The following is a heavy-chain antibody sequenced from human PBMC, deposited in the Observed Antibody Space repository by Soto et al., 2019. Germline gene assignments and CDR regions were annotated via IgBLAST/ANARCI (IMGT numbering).Heavy chain of an antibody. CDR2: IYYSGST. D-gene: IGHD2-15*01. CDR3: ARLGSGFDY. Sequence: SETLSLTFTVSGGSVSSGSYYWSWIRQPPGKGLEWIGYIYYSGSTNYNPSLKSRVTISVDTSKNQFSLKLSSVTAADTAVYYCARLGSGFDYWGQGTLVTVSS. V-gene: IGHV4-61*01. CDR1: GGSVSSGSYY. J-gene: IGHJ4*02.